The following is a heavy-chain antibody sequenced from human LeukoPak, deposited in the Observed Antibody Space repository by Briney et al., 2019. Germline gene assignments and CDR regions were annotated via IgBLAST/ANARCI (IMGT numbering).Heavy chain of an antibody. CDR3: AFGHPATPTSLEY. CDR1: GNTLSVYY. J-gene: IGHJ4*02. D-gene: IGHD3-10*01. Sequence: ASVKVSCKASGNTLSVYYMHWVRQAPGQGLEWIGWIKPTNGGTNYAREYQGRVSMTRDTSINTAYMELSGLTSHNTAVYFCAFGHPATPTSLEYWGQGTLVTVSS. CDR2: IKPTNGGT. V-gene: IGHV1-2*02.